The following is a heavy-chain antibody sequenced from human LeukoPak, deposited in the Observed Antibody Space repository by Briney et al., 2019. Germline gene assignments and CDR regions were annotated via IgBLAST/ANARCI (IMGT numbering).Heavy chain of an antibody. J-gene: IGHJ5*02. V-gene: IGHV4-39*01. Sequence: SETLSLXCTVSGGSISSSSYYWGWIRQPPGKGLEWIGSIYYSGSTYYNPSLKSRVTISVDTSKNQFSLKLSSVTAADTAVYYCARAYGSGPERWFDPWGQGTLVTVSS. D-gene: IGHD3-10*01. CDR2: IYYSGST. CDR1: GGSISSSSYY. CDR3: ARAYGSGPERWFDP.